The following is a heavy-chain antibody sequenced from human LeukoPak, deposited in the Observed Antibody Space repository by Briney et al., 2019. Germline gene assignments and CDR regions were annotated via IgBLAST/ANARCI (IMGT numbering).Heavy chain of an antibody. CDR3: TRAVAGHPD. J-gene: IGHJ4*02. CDR2: IHHSGYT. Sequence: PSETLSLTCAVPGVPFSNYYWSWVRQSPRQGLEWIGEIHHSGYTNYNPSLKSRVTMSIDTSKNQFSLRLTSVTAADTGVYYCTRAVAGHPDWGQGTLVTVSS. CDR1: GVPFSNYY. D-gene: IGHD5-12*01. V-gene: IGHV4-34*01.